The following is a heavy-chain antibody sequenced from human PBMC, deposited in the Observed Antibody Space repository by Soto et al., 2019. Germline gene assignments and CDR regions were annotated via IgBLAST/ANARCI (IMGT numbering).Heavy chain of an antibody. V-gene: IGHV3-21*01. CDR3: ARGPYCSGGSSYSGGLDY. J-gene: IGHJ4*02. D-gene: IGHD2-15*01. CDR2: ISSSSSYI. Sequence: GGSLRLSCAASGVTFSSHSMNWVRQAPGKGLEWVSSISSSSSYIYYADSVKGRFTISRDNAKDSLYLQMNSLRAEDTAVYYCARGPYCSGGSSYSGGLDYWGQGTLVTVSS. CDR1: GVTFSSHS.